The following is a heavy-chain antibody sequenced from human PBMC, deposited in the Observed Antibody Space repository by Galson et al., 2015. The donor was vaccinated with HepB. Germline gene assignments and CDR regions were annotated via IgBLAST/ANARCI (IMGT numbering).Heavy chain of an antibody. Sequence: SVKVSCKASGYTFTSYYMHWVRQAPGQGLEWMGIMSPSGGSTNYAQKFQGRVTMTGDTSTGTVYMELSSLRSEDTAVYYCARVPGRSDCGLFDYWGQGTLVTVSS. CDR1: GYTFTSYY. CDR2: MSPSGGST. CDR3: ARVPGRSDCGLFDY. J-gene: IGHJ4*02. V-gene: IGHV1-46*01. D-gene: IGHD2-21*02.